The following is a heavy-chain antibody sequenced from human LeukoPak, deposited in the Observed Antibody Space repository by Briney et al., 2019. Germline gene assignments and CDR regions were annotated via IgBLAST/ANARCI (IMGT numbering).Heavy chain of an antibody. CDR1: GGSLSNYY. CDR3: ARVYDSGSQAYFYYMDV. J-gene: IGHJ6*03. Sequence: PSETLSLTCAVYGGSLSNYYWSWIRQPPGKGLEWIGEIDDSGSTNYNPSLKSRVTISVDRSKKQFSLKMNSVTAADTAVYYCARVYDSGSQAYFYYMDVWGKGTTVTISS. CDR2: IDDSGST. V-gene: IGHV4-34*01. D-gene: IGHD3-10*01.